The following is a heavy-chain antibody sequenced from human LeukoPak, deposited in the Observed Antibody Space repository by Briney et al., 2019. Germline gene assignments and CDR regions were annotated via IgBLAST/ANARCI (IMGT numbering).Heavy chain of an antibody. CDR3: ARDLGYCSSTSCPNPRGWFDP. CDR2: IYYSGST. CDR1: GGSISSYY. Sequence: SSETLSLTCTVSGGSISSYYWSWIRQPPGKGLEWIGYIYYSGSTNYNPSLKSRVTISVDTSKNQFSLKLSSVTAADTAVYYCARDLGYCSSTSCPNPRGWFDPWGQGTLVTVSS. V-gene: IGHV4-59*01. D-gene: IGHD2-2*01. J-gene: IGHJ5*02.